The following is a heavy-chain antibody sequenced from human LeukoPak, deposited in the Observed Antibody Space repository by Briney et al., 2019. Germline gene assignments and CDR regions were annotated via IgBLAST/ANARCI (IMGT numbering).Heavy chain of an antibody. CDR2: ISWNSGSI. J-gene: IGHJ4*02. CDR1: GFTFDDYA. CDR3: AKGRYYDFWGGQIGY. D-gene: IGHD3-3*01. V-gene: IGHV3-9*03. Sequence: GGSLRLSCAASGFTFDDYAMHWVRQAPGKGLEWVSGISWNSGSIGYADSVKGRFTISRDNAKNSLYLQMNSLRAEDMAFYFFAKGRYYDFWGGQIGYWGQGTLVTVSS.